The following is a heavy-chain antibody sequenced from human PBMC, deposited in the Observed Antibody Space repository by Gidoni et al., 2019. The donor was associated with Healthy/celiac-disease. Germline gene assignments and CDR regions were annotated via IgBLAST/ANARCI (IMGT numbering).Heavy chain of an antibody. CDR1: GGSFSGYY. V-gene: IGHV4-34*01. CDR3: ARGVLAQA. Sequence: QVQLQQWGAGLLKPSETLSLTCAVYGGSFSGYYWSWIRQPPGKGLEWIGEINHSGTTNYNPSLKSRVTISVDTSKNQFSLKLSSVTAADTAVYYCARGVLAQAWGQGTLVTVSS. D-gene: IGHD2-15*01. CDR2: INHSGTT. J-gene: IGHJ4*02.